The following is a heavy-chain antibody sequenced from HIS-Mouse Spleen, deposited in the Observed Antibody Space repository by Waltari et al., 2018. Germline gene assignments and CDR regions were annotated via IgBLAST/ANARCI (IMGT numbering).Heavy chain of an antibody. CDR3: ASGAAVVARGYFDY. CDR1: GGTFSSYA. D-gene: IGHD5-18*01. CDR2: IIPIFGTA. J-gene: IGHJ4*02. V-gene: IGHV1-69*01. Sequence: QVQLVQSGAEVKKHGSSVKVSCKASGGTFSSYATSWVRQAPGQGLEWMGGIIPIFGTANYAQKFQGRVTITADESTSTAYMELSSLRSEDTAVYYCASGAAVVARGYFDYWGQGTLVTVSS.